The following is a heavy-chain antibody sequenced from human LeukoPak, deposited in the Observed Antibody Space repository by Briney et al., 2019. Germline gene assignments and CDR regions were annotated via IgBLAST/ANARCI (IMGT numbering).Heavy chain of an antibody. CDR2: ISYDGSNK. V-gene: IGHV3-30*18. Sequence: GGSLRLSCAASGFTFSSYGMHWVRQAPGKGLEWVAVISYDGSNKYYADSVKGRFTISRDNSKNTLYLQMNSLRAEDTAVYYCAKDAYYGSGSYYIHRGPSGMGVWGKGTTVTVSS. D-gene: IGHD3-10*01. CDR1: GFTFSSYG. CDR3: AKDAYYGSGSYYIHRGPSGMGV. J-gene: IGHJ6*04.